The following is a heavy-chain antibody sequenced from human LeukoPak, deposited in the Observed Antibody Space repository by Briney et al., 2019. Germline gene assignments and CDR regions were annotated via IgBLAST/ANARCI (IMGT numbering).Heavy chain of an antibody. CDR2: ISAYNGNT. V-gene: IGHV1-18*01. D-gene: IGHD4-11*01. CDR3: ARVEAALSAYSNCGNFDY. CDR1: GYTFTSYG. J-gene: IGHJ4*02. Sequence: ASVKVSCKASGYTFTSYGISWVRQAPGQGLEWMGWISAYNGNTNYAQKLQGRVTMTTDTSTSTAYMELRSLRSDDTAVYYCARVEAALSAYSNCGNFDYWGQGTLVTVSS.